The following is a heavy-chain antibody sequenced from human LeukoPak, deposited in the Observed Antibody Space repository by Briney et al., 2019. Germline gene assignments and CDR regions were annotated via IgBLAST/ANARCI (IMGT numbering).Heavy chain of an antibody. Sequence: GGSLRLSCAASGFTFSSYWMHWVRQAPGRGLVWISRISSDGSSTCYADSVKGRFTISRDNAKNTLYLQMNSLGAEDTAVYYCARASRAPYYSDSGLWYYFDYWGQGTLVTVSS. CDR1: GFTFSSYW. V-gene: IGHV3-74*01. D-gene: IGHD3-10*01. J-gene: IGHJ4*02. CDR2: ISSDGSST. CDR3: ARASRAPYYSDSGLWYYFDY.